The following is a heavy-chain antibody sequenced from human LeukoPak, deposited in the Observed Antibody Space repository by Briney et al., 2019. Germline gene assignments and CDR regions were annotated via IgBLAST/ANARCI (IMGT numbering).Heavy chain of an antibody. V-gene: IGHV4-30-4*08. Sequence: PSQTLSLTCTVSGGSISSGDYYWSWIRQPPGKGLEWIGYIYYSGSTNYNPSLKSRVTISVDTSKNQFSLKLSSVTAADTAVYYCARATAIVSYHYYYMDVWGKGTTVTVSS. CDR1: GGSISSGDYY. J-gene: IGHJ6*03. CDR2: IYYSGST. CDR3: ARATAIVSYHYYYMDV. D-gene: IGHD2-2*02.